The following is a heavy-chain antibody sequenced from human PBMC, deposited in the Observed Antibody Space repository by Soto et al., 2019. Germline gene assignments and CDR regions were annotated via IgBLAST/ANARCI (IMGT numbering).Heavy chain of an antibody. CDR3: AKTGDQGMGVYYYYYYMDV. D-gene: IGHD1-26*01. Sequence: GGSLRLSCAASGFTFSSYGMHWVRQAPGKGLEWVAVISYDGSNKYYADSVKGRFTISRDNSKNTLYLQMNSLRAEDTAVYYCAKTGDQGMGVYYYYYYMDVWGKGTTVTVSS. J-gene: IGHJ6*03. V-gene: IGHV3-30*18. CDR2: ISYDGSNK. CDR1: GFTFSSYG.